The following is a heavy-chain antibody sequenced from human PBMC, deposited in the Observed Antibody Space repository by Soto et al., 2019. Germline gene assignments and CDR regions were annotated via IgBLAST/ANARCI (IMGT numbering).Heavy chain of an antibody. CDR1: GFTVNSNY. D-gene: IGHD3-16*01. Sequence: GGSLRLSCAASGFTVNSNYMTWVRRAPGKGLEWVSVIWSDGSTYYADSVRGRFTISRDNSKNTLYLQMNSLRSEDTAVYYCGKSTLSLDYIWGILVYWGQGALVTVSS. J-gene: IGHJ4*02. V-gene: IGHV3-66*01. CDR2: IWSDGST. CDR3: GKSTLSLDYIWGILVY.